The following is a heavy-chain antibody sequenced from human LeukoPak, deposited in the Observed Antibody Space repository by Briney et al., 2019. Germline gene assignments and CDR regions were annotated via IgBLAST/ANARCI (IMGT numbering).Heavy chain of an antibody. CDR1: GLTFSRDW. CDR2: IKHDGSET. V-gene: IGHV3-7*05. CDR3: VRVGIDYGDYFDY. Sequence: GGSLRLSCVASGLTFSRDWMSWVRQAPGKGLEWLANIKHDGSETNYVDSVRGRFTISRDNTKNSLYLQMNSLRAEDTAVYYCVRVGIDYGDYFDYWGQGTLVTVS. D-gene: IGHD4-17*01. J-gene: IGHJ4*02.